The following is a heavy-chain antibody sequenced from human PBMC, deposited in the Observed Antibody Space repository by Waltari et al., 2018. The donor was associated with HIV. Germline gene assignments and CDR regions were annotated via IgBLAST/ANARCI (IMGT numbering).Heavy chain of an antibody. V-gene: IGHV3-30*18. D-gene: IGHD2-15*01. CDR3: AKDMVIYTWVPFSCCDY. CDR2: ISSDVSNE. J-gene: IGHJ4*02. CDR1: QFTFSSYG. Sequence: QVQLVESGGGVVQPGRSLRLSCATSQFTFSSYGMHWVRKAPGKGLECVSLISSDVSNEYYADSVKGRFTISRDNSKNTLYLEINSLITEDTAVYYCAKDMVIYTWVPFSCCDYWGQGTLVIVSS.